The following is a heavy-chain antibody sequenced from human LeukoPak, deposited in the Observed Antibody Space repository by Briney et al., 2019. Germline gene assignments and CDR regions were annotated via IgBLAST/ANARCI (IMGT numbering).Heavy chain of an antibody. D-gene: IGHD1/OR15-1a*01. CDR3: ATPYWSNDY. V-gene: IGHV3-23*01. CDR1: GFIFSSYV. CDR2: ISVGGGDT. J-gene: IGHJ4*02. Sequence: GGSLRLSCEASGFIFSSYVLGWVRQAPGKGLEWVSSISVGGGDTFTADSVKGRFTITRENSKNTLYLQMMGLRAEDTAVYYCATPYWSNDYWGQGTLVTVSS.